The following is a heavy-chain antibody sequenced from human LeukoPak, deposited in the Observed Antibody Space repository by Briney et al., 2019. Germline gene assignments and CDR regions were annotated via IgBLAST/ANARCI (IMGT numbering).Heavy chain of an antibody. D-gene: IGHD6-19*01. CDR3: ARSSGWKYNIDY. V-gene: IGHV1-69*13. CDR2: IIPIFGTA. Sequence: GASVKVSCKASGGTFSSYAISWVRQAPGQGLEWMGGIIPIFGTANYAQKFQGRVTITADESTSTAYMELSSLRSDDTAMYYCARSSGWKYNIDYWGQGTLVTVSS. CDR1: GGTFSSYA. J-gene: IGHJ4*02.